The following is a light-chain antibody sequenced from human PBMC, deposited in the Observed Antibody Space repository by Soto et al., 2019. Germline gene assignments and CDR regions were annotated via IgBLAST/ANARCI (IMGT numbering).Light chain of an antibody. CDR1: QSVKNNY. CDR2: GSS. Sequence: VLTQSPGTRSLSPGERATLSCRASQSVKNNYLGWYQQKPGQPPRLLIYGSSGRAAGIPDRFSVSGSETDFTLTISRLEPEDFAVYYCQQYGSSPPTFGQGTKVEI. CDR3: QQYGSSPPT. V-gene: IGKV3-20*01. J-gene: IGKJ1*01.